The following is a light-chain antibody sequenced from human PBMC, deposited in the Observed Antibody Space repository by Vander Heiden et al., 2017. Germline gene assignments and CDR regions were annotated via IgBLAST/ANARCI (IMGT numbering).Light chain of an antibody. CDR1: QSPLYSDRNNY. Sequence: DIVVNQSPLSLPVTPGEQASLSCRSSQSPLYSDRNNYLVWYLQKPGQAPRLLIYLASNRATGIPDRFSGSGSGTDFTLTISRVESDDAAIYYCMQARGTPFTFAGGTKVEIK. J-gene: IGKJ4*01. CDR3: MQARGTPFT. CDR2: LAS. V-gene: IGKV2-28*01.